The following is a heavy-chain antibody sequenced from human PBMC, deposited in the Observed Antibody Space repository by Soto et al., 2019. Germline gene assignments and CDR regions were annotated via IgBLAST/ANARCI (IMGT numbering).Heavy chain of an antibody. CDR1: GGTFSSYA. J-gene: IGHJ4*02. V-gene: IGHV1-69*13. CDR2: IIPIFGTA. CDR3: ARDFWYDYVWGSYRHTKFDY. D-gene: IGHD3-16*02. Sequence: SVKVSCKASGGTFSSYAISWVRQAPGQGLEWMGGIIPIFGTANYAQKFQGRATITADESTSTAYMELSSLRAEDTAVYYCARDFWYDYVWGSYRHTKFDYWGQGTLVTVSS.